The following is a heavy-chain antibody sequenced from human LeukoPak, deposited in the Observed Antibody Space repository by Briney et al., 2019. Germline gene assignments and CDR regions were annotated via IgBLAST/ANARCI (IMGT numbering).Heavy chain of an antibody. CDR2: IWYDGSNK. V-gene: IGHV3-33*01. CDR1: GFTFSSYG. D-gene: IGHD3-3*01. Sequence: PGGSLRLSCAASGFTFSSYGMHWVRQAPGKGLEWVAVIWYDGSNKYYADSVKGRFTISRDNSKNTLYLQMNSLRAEDTAVYYCARGSSVFGVAEYYYGMDVWGQGTTVTVSS. J-gene: IGHJ6*02. CDR3: ARGSSVFGVAEYYYGMDV.